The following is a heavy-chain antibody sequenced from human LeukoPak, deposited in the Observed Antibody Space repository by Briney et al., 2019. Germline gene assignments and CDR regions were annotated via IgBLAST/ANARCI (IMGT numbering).Heavy chain of an antibody. CDR1: GGTFSSYA. CDR2: IIPILGIA. J-gene: IGHJ4*02. Sequence: EASVKVSCKASGGTFSSYAISWVRQAPGQGLEWMGGIIPILGIANYAQKFQGRVTITADKSTSTAYMELISLRSEDTAVYYCATDNIVATISYYDNQRAFDYWGQGTLVTASS. CDR3: ATDNIVATISYYDNQRAFDY. D-gene: IGHD5-12*01. V-gene: IGHV1-69*10.